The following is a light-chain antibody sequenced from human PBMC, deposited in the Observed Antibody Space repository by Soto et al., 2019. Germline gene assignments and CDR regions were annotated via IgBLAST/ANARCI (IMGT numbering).Light chain of an antibody. V-gene: IGKV1-27*01. CDR1: QGISNY. Sequence: DIQMTQSPSSLSASVGVRVTITCRASQGISNYLAWYQQKPGKVPKLQIYAAFTLQSGVPSRFSGSGSGTDLTLTISSLQPEEVATYYCQKYISAPRTVGRGTKVDIK. J-gene: IGKJ3*01. CDR2: AAF. CDR3: QKYISAPRT.